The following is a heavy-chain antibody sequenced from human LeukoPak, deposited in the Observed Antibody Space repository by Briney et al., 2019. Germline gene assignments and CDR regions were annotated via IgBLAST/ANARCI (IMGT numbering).Heavy chain of an antibody. Sequence: GGSLRLSCAASGFTFSTAWMSWVRQAPGKGLEWVSGVSGRGGTTDNADSVKGRLSISRDNSKNTLYLQMNSLRTEDTAVYYCAKSEGYDLWTGLDYCGQGTLVTVSS. V-gene: IGHV3-23*01. CDR2: VSGRGGTT. CDR3: AKSEGYDLWTGLDY. CDR1: GFTFSTAW. J-gene: IGHJ4*02. D-gene: IGHD3-3*01.